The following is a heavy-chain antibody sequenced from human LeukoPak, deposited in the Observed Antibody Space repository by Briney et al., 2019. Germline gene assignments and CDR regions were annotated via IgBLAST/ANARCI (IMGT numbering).Heavy chain of an antibody. V-gene: IGHV1-2*06. CDR2: INPNSGGT. Sequence: ASVKVSCKASGYTFTGYYMHWVRQAPGQGLEWMGRINPNSGGTNYAQKFQGRVTMTRGTSIGTAYMELSRLRSDDTAVYYCARDPYYDFWSGYYNRLYFDYWGQGTLVTVSS. CDR3: ARDPYYDFWSGYYNRLYFDY. CDR1: GYTFTGYY. J-gene: IGHJ4*02. D-gene: IGHD3-3*01.